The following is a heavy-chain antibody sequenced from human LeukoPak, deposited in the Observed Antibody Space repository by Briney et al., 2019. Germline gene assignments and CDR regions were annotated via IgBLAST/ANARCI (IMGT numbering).Heavy chain of an antibody. CDR3: ARTLRDPSAPARHYFADT. D-gene: IGHD6-6*01. J-gene: IGHJ5*02. V-gene: IGHV2-70*17. CDR2: IDWDDDE. Sequence: ESGPALVQPTQTLTLTCAFSGFSLTTDGTCVSWFRQPPGKALEWLARIDWDDDEFYSPSLKTRLAISKDTSRNRVVLSMTNMDPVDTARYFCARTLRDPSAPARHYFADTWGQGALVTVSS. CDR1: GFSLTTDGTC.